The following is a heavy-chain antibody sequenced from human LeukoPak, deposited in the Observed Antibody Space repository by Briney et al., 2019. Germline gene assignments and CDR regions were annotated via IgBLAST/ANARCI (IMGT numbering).Heavy chain of an antibody. D-gene: IGHD2-15*01. J-gene: IGHJ6*02. Sequence: GGSLRLSCAASGFTFSSYWMSWVRQAPGKGLEWVANIKQDGSEKYYVDSVKGRFTISRGNAKNSLYLQMNSLRAEDTAVYYCARDWDPPRYCSGGNCHRYYYYYYGMDVWGQGTTVTVSS. CDR1: GFTFSSYW. CDR3: ARDWDPPRYCSGGNCHRYYYYYYGMDV. CDR2: IKQDGSEK. V-gene: IGHV3-7*03.